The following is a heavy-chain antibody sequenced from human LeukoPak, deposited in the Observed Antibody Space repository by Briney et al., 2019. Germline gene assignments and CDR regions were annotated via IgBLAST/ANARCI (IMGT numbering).Heavy chain of an antibody. J-gene: IGHJ6*03. CDR1: GFTFSTYT. D-gene: IGHD3-9*01. Sequence: GGSLRLSCAASGFTFSTYTMNWVRQAPGKGLEWVSYISSSSSTIYYADSVKGQFTISRDNGKNSLYLQMNSLRAEDTAVYYCARDPDILTGYYLHYYYMDVWGKGTTVTVSS. V-gene: IGHV3-48*01. CDR2: ISSSSSTI. CDR3: ARDPDILTGYYLHYYYMDV.